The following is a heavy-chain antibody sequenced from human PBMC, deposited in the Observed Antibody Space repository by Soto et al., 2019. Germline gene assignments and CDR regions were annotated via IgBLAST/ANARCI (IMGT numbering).Heavy chain of an antibody. J-gene: IGHJ4*02. Sequence: QVQLVQSGAEEKKPGASVKVSCKASGDTFTSYALHWVRQAPGQRLAWMGWINAGNGNTKYSQKLQGRVTINGDTSASTAYMGLSSLRSEDTAVYYCASSGGYWGIDSWGQGTLVTVSS. CDR3: ASSGGYWGIDS. D-gene: IGHD7-27*01. V-gene: IGHV1-3*05. CDR2: INAGNGNT. CDR1: GDTFTSYA.